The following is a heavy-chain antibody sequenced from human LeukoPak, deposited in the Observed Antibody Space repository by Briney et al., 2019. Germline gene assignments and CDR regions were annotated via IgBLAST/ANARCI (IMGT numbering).Heavy chain of an antibody. CDR2: IYYSGST. J-gene: IGHJ5*02. CDR3: ARDIGSVGFDP. CDR1: GGSISSYY. D-gene: IGHD2-8*02. V-gene: IGHV4-59*12. Sequence: SETLSLTCTVSGGSISSYYWSWIRQPPGKGLEWIGYIYYSGSTNYNPSLKSRVTISVDTSKNQFSLKLSSETAADTAVYYCARDIGSVGFDPWGQGTLVTVSS.